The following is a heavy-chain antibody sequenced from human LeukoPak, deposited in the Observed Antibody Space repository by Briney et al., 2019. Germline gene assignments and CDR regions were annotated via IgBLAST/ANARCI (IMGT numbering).Heavy chain of an antibody. J-gene: IGHJ4*02. CDR2: ISGSAATI. D-gene: IGHD3-10*01. Sequence: GGSLRLSCAASGFTFTNYGMTWVRQAPGKGLEWVSSISGSAATISYADSVKGRFTISRDNSKNTLYLQMNSLRAEDTAVYYCAGDLISGSGSLGYWGQGTLVTVSS. CDR1: GFTFTNYG. V-gene: IGHV3-23*01. CDR3: AGDLISGSGSLGY.